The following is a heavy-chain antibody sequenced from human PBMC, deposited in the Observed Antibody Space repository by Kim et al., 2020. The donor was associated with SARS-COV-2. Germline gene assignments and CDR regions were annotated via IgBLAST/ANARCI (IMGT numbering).Heavy chain of an antibody. Sequence: ASVKVSCKASGYIFTRYVMHWVRQAPGQRLEWMGWIHAGNGNTKYSEKFQGRVTITRDTSASTGYMELSSLSSEDTAVYYCANPLGSGATFDVWGQGTTVTVSS. CDR1: GYIFTRYV. CDR3: ANPLGSGATFDV. J-gene: IGHJ6*02. CDR2: IHAGNGNT. D-gene: IGHD3-10*01. V-gene: IGHV1-3*01.